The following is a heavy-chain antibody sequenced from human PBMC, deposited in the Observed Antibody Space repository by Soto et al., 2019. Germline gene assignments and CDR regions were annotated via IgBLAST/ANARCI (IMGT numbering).Heavy chain of an antibody. CDR3: ARSFFDKFDY. D-gene: IGHD3-3*01. Sequence: GESLKISCKGSGYSFTSYWIGWVRQMPGKGLEWMGIIDPSDSDIRYSPSFQGQVTISADKSISTAYLQWSSLKASDTAIYYCARSFFDKFDYWGHGTLVTVSS. CDR2: IDPSDSDI. CDR1: GYSFTSYW. V-gene: IGHV5-51*01. J-gene: IGHJ5*01.